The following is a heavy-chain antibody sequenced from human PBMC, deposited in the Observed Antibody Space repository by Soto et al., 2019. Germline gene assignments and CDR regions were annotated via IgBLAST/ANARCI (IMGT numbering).Heavy chain of an antibody. CDR1: GYSFTSYW. V-gene: IGHV5-51*01. D-gene: IGHD2-2*01. CDR3: ARRGYCSSTSCYGYWFDP. Sequence: GESLKISCKGSGYSFTSYWIGWVRQMPGKGLEWMGIIYPGDSDTRYSPSFQGQVTISADKSISTAYLQWSSLKASDTAMYYCARRGYCSSTSCYGYWFDPWGQGTLVTVSS. CDR2: IYPGDSDT. J-gene: IGHJ5*02.